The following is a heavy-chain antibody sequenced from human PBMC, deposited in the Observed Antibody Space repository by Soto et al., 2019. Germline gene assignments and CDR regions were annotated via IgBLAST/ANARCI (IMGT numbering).Heavy chain of an antibody. J-gene: IGHJ6*02. CDR3: ARYSSGWPGNGMDV. D-gene: IGHD6-19*01. CDR2: VYYTGST. V-gene: IGHV4-59*01. Sequence: SETLSLTCTVSNGSISNYFWSWIRQSPGKGLEWIGYVYYTGSTSYNPSLKGRVTMPVGTSKMQFSLKLSSVTAADTAVYYCARYSSGWPGNGMDVWGQGTTVTVSS. CDR1: NGSISNYF.